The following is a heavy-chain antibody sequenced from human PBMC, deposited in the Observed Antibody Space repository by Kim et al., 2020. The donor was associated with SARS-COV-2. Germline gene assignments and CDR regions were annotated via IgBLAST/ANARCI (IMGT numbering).Heavy chain of an antibody. CDR3: ARAKYYFDY. J-gene: IGHJ4*02. Sequence: GSTNYTPSLKSRVTISVDTSKNQFSLKLSSVTAADTAVYYCARAKYYFDYWGQGTLVTVSS. V-gene: IGHV4-59*01. CDR2: GST.